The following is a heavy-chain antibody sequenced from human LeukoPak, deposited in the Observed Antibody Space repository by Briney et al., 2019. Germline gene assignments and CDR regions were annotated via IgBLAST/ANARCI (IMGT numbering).Heavy chain of an antibody. CDR1: GRSISSSRNY. V-gene: IGHV4-39*07. D-gene: IGHD3-9*01. J-gene: IGHJ4*02. Sequence: SETLSLTCTVTGRSISSSRNYWGWIRQPPGKGLEWIGSIYYSGSISYYNPSLKSRVTISVDTSKNQFSLKLSSVTAADTAVYYCARGFSRRRYYHWLSAVPFDYWGQGTLVTVSS. CDR3: ARGFSRRRYYHWLSAVPFDY. CDR2: IYYSGSIS.